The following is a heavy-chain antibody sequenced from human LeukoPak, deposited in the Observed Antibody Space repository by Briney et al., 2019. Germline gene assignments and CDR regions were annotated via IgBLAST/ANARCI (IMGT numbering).Heavy chain of an antibody. CDR1: GDSVSSNSAA. CDR3: AREERCSGGSCYVAHYGMDV. CDR2: TYYRSKCYN. Sequence: SQTLSLTCAISGDSVSSNSAAWNWIRQSPSRGLEWLGRTYYRSKCYNDYAVSVKSRITINPGTSKNQFSLQLNSVTPEDTAVYYCAREERCSGGSCYVAHYGMDVWGQGTAVTVSS. D-gene: IGHD2-15*01. J-gene: IGHJ6*02. V-gene: IGHV6-1*01.